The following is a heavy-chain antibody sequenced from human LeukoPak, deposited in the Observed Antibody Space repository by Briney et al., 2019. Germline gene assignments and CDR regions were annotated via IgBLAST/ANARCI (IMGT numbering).Heavy chain of an antibody. J-gene: IGHJ3*02. V-gene: IGHV3-48*01. Sequence: GGSLRLSCAASGFTFSSFGLNWVRQAPGKGLEWVSYISSSSSIYYADSVKGRFTISRDNAKNSLYLQMNSLRAEDTAVYYCAKAKLWFGEKYAFDIWGQGTMVTVSS. CDR3: AKAKLWFGEKYAFDI. CDR2: ISSSSSI. CDR1: GFTFSSFG. D-gene: IGHD3-10*01.